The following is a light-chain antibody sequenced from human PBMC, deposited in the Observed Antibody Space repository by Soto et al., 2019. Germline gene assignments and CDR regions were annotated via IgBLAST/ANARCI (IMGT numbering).Light chain of an antibody. Sequence: QSALTQPASVSGSPGQSITISCTGTSSDGGGYNYVSWYQQHPGKAPKLMIYDVSNRPSGVSNRFSGSKSGNTASLTISGLQDEDDADYYCSSDTISSNLVFGGGTKLTVL. V-gene: IGLV2-14*01. J-gene: IGLJ2*01. CDR1: SSDGGGYNY. CDR2: DVS. CDR3: SSDTISSNLV.